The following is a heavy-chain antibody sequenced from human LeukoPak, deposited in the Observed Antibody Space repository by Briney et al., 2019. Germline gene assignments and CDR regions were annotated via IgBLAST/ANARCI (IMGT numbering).Heavy chain of an antibody. J-gene: IGHJ5*02. CDR2: INHSGST. D-gene: IGHD4-17*01. CDR3: ARAGTSLYGDTYNWFDP. V-gene: IGHV4-34*01. CDR1: GGSFSGYY. Sequence: PSETLSLTCAVYGGSFSGYYWSWIRQPPGKGLEWIGEINHSGSTNYNPSLKSRVTISVDTSKNQFSLKLSSVTAADTAVYYCARAGTSLYGDTYNWFDPWGQGTLVTVSS.